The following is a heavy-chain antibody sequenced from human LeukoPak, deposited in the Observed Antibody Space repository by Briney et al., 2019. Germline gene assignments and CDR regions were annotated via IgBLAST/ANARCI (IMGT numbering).Heavy chain of an antibody. V-gene: IGHV4-34*01. CDR1: GGSFSGYY. CDR3: ASFTGAAALFDY. CDR2: INHSGST. Sequence: PSETLSLTCAVYGGSFSGYYWSWIRQPPGKGLEWIGEINHSGSTNYNPSLKSRVTTSVDTSKNQFSLKLSSVTAADTAVYYCASFTGAAALFDYWGQGTLVTVSS. D-gene: IGHD6-13*01. J-gene: IGHJ4*02.